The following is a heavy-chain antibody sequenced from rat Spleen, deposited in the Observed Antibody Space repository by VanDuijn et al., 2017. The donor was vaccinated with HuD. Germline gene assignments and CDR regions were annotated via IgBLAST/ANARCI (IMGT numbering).Heavy chain of an antibody. Sequence: EVKLVESGGGLVQPGRSLKLSCAASGFTFDDYGMAWVRQAPTKGLEWVSSITNIGGTIYYADSVKGRFTMSRDIAQNTLYLQMNSLRSEDTATYYCTRASYSGALMYTTDYWGQGVMVTVSS. V-gene: IGHV5S13*01. CDR1: GFTFDDYG. J-gene: IGHJ2*01. CDR3: TRASYSGALMYTTDY. CDR2: ITNIGGTI. D-gene: IGHD1-6*01.